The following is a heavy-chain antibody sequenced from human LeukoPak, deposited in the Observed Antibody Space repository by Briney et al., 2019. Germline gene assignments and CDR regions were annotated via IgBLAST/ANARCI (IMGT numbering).Heavy chain of an antibody. CDR3: ARDEDAFDI. J-gene: IGHJ3*02. CDR1: GGSISSSSYY. CDR2: IYYTGNT. V-gene: IGHV4-39*07. Sequence: PSETLSLTCTVSGGSISSSSYYWGWIRQPPGKGLEWIGSIYYTGNTYYNPSLKSRVTISVDTSKNQFSLKLSSVTAADTAVYYCARDEDAFDIWGQGTMVTVSS.